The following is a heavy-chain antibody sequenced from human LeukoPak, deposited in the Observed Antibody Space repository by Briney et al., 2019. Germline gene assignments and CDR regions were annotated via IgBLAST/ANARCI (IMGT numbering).Heavy chain of an antibody. V-gene: IGHV3-30-3*01. CDR3: AAADYPYYYDSSGSVAFDI. Sequence: GGSLRLSCAASGFTFSSYAMHWVRQAPGKGLEWVAVISYDGSNKYYADSVKGRFTISRDNSKNTLYLQMNSLRAEDTAVYYCAAADYPYYYDSSGSVAFDIWGQGTMVTVSS. J-gene: IGHJ3*02. CDR2: ISYDGSNK. CDR1: GFTFSSYA. D-gene: IGHD3-22*01.